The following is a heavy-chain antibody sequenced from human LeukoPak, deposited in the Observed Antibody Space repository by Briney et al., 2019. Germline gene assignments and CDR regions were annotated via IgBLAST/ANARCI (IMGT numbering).Heavy chain of an antibody. J-gene: IGHJ4*02. Sequence: GGSLRLSCAAFGFTFSSYSMNWVRQAPGKGLEWVSSISSSSSYIYYADSVKGRFTISRDNAKNSLYLQMNSLRAEDTAVYYCARDFLGYDYVWGSYRYPLDYWGQGTLVTVSS. CDR2: ISSSSSYI. CDR3: ARDFLGYDYVWGSYRYPLDY. V-gene: IGHV3-21*01. D-gene: IGHD3-16*02. CDR1: GFTFSSYS.